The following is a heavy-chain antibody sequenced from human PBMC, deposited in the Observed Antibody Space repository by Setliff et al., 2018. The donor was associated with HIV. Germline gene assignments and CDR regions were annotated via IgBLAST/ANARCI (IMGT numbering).Heavy chain of an antibody. CDR2: INPSGGKT. CDR1: GYTFTNYY. J-gene: IGHJ3*02. V-gene: IGHV1-46*01. Sequence: ASVKVSCKASGYTFTNYYIHWVRQAPGQELEWMGLINPSGGKTSYAKKFQGRLTMTRDTSRSTVYMELSSLRSEDTAMYYCARCYYDSSGPTDAFDIWGQGTVVTVSS. D-gene: IGHD3-22*01. CDR3: ARCYYDSSGPTDAFDI.